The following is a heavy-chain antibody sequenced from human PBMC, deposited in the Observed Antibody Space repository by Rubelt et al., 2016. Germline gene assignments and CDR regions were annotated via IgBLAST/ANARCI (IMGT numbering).Heavy chain of an antibody. CDR1: GGSISSYY. Sequence: QMQLQESGPGLVQPSETLSLTCTVSGGSISSYYWSWIRQPPGQGLEWIGYIYGSGSINYNPSLKSRVTMSLDTSNSQFSLRWRSVTAADTAVYYCVREPRDVWGKGITVTVSS. J-gene: IGHJ6*04. V-gene: IGHV4-4*08. CDR3: VREPRDV. CDR2: IYGSGSI.